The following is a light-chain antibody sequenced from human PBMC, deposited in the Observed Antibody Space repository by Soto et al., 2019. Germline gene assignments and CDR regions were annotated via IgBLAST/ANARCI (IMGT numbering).Light chain of an antibody. J-gene: IGKJ4*01. CDR1: QNINSW. CDR3: QQYESFFPLT. Sequence: EIQMTRSPSTLSASVGDSVTITCRASQNINSWLAWYQQKPGKAPKLLIYKASNLESGVPSRFSGSGSGTDFTLTISSLQPDDFATYHCQQYESFFPLTFGGGTKVDIK. V-gene: IGKV1-5*03. CDR2: KAS.